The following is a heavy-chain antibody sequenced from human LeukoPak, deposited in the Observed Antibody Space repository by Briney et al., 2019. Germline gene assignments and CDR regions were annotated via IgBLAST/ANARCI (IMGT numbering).Heavy chain of an antibody. V-gene: IGHV4-61*02. J-gene: IGHJ4*02. D-gene: IGHD1-26*01. CDR1: GGSISGGSYY. CDR3: ARVSGSCLDY. CDR2: IYTSGST. Sequence: PSQTLSLTCTVSGGSISGGSYYWSWIRQPAGKGLEWIGRIYTSGSTNYNPSLKSRVTISVDTSKNQFSLKLSSVTAADTAVYYCARVSGSCLDYWGQGTLVTVSS.